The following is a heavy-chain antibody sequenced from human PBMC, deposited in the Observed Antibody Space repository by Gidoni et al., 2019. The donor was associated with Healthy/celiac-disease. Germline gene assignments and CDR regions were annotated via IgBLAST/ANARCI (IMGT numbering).Heavy chain of an antibody. CDR2: IKSRTDGGTT. CDR1: GFTFSNAW. CDR3: VLLAMDAFDI. D-gene: IGHD2-2*01. V-gene: IGHV3-15*01. Sequence: EVQLVESGCGLVQPGGSLRLSCAASGFTFSNAWMSWVRQAPGKGLEWVGRIKSRTDGGTTDYAAPVKGRFTISRDDSKNTLYLQMNSLKTEDTAVYYCVLLAMDAFDIWGQGTMVTVSS. J-gene: IGHJ3*02.